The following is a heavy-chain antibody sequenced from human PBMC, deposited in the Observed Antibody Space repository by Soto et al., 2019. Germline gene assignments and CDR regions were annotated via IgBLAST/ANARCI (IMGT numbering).Heavy chain of an antibody. CDR2: FDPEDGET. CDR1: GYTLTELS. V-gene: IGHV1-24*01. D-gene: IGHD6-13*01. CDR3: ATDTFEQQLGNGMDV. Sequence: ASVKVSCKVSGYTLTELSMHWVRQAPGKGLEWMGGFDPEDGETIYAQKSQGRVTMTEDTSTDTAYMELSSLRSEDTAVYYCATDTFEQQLGNGMDVWGQGTTVTVSS. J-gene: IGHJ6*02.